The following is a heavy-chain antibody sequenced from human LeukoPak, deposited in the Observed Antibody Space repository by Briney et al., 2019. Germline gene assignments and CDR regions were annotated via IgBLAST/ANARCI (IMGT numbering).Heavy chain of an antibody. D-gene: IGHD1-26*01. J-gene: IGHJ6*03. CDR3: ARVGELLPYYYYYMDV. CDR2: IYTSGST. Sequence: SETLSLTCTVSGGSISSYYWSWIRQPTGKGLEWIGRIYTSGSTNYNPSLKSRVTMSVDTYENQFSLKLSSVTAADTAVYYCARVGELLPYYYYYMDVWGKGTTVTVSS. CDR1: GGSISSYY. V-gene: IGHV4-4*07.